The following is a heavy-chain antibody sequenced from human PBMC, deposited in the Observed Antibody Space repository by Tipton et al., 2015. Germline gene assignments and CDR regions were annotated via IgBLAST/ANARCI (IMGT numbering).Heavy chain of an antibody. Sequence: QLVQSGAEVKKPGESLKISCKASGYSFINYWIAWVRQRPGKGLEWMGIIFPGDSDPTYSPSFQGQVIISADKSISTAYLQWSSLKASDTAMYYCARPPTRDSSGYYAVWGQGTLVTVSS. CDR1: GYSFINYW. D-gene: IGHD3-22*01. J-gene: IGHJ4*02. V-gene: IGHV5-51*01. CDR3: ARPPTRDSSGYYAV. CDR2: IFPGDSDP.